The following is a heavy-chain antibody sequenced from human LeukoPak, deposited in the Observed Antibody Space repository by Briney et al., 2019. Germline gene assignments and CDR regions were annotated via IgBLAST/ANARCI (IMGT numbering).Heavy chain of an antibody. J-gene: IGHJ4*02. CDR3: ARGAVIMLYVTPLGY. CDR2: INTNTGSP. D-gene: IGHD2-8*01. V-gene: IGHV7-4-1*02. CDR1: GYTFTNNF. Sequence: GASVKVSCKASGYTFTNNFMHWVRQAPGQGLEWMGWINTNTGSPTYAQGFTGRFVFSLDTSVSTAYLQISSLKAEDTGVYYCARGAVIMLYVTPLGYWGQGTLVTVSS.